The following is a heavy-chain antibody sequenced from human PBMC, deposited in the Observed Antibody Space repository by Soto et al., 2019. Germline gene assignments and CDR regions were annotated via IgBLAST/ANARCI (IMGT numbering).Heavy chain of an antibody. CDR3: AKWHYDILTGYYIPNGY. Sequence: GGSLRLSCAASGFTFSSYAMSWVRQAPGKGLEWVSAISGSGGSTYYADSVKGRFTISRDNSKNTLYLQMNSLRAEDTAVYYCAKWHYDILTGYYIPNGYWGQGTLVTVSS. V-gene: IGHV3-23*01. D-gene: IGHD3-9*01. CDR1: GFTFSSYA. J-gene: IGHJ4*02. CDR2: ISGSGGST.